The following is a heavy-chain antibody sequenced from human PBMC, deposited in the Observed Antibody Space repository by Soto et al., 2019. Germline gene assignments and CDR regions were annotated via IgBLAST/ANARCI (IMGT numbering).Heavy chain of an antibody. J-gene: IGHJ6*03. Sequence: ASVKVSCKASGYTFSNYNINWVRQASGQGLEWMGWMNPDSGNTGFAEKFQGRVTMTRNRSISTAYMELSGLRSEDTAVYYCAREAASDPSFYYHYMDVWGKGTTVTVSS. CDR3: AREAASDPSFYYHYMDV. CDR2: MNPDSGNT. V-gene: IGHV1-8*01. CDR1: GYTFSNYN. D-gene: IGHD6-25*01.